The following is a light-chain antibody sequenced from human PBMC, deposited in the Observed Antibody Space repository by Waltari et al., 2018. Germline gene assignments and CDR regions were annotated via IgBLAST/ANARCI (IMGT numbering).Light chain of an antibody. Sequence: SYELIHPPSVSVSPGQTARLTCSGDELPNQSAYWYQQKPGQAPVVIIYKDIERPSGIPERCSGSSSGTIVTLTISGVQAEDEADYYCQSSDSSSTYVVFGGGTKLTVL. J-gene: IGLJ2*01. V-gene: IGLV3-25*03. CDR1: ELPNQS. CDR2: KDI. CDR3: QSSDSSSTYVV.